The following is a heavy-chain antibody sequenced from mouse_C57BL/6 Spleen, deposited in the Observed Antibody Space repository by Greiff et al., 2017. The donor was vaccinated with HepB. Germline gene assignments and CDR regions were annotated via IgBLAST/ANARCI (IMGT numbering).Heavy chain of an antibody. CDR2: IDPSDSDT. V-gene: IGHV1-50*01. J-gene: IGHJ1*03. CDR3: ASYGRGYFDV. Sequence: QVQLQQPGAELVKPGASVKLSCKASGYTFTSYWMQWVKQRPGQGLEWIGEIDPSDSDTNYNQKFKGKATLTVDTSSSTAYMQLSSLTSEDSAVYYCASYGRGYFDVWGTGTTVTVSS. D-gene: IGHD1-1*01. CDR1: GYTFTSYW.